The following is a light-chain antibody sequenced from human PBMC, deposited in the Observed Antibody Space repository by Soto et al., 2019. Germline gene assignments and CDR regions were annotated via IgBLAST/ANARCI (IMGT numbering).Light chain of an antibody. CDR3: HQYGSSPPS. CDR2: NAS. CDR1: QSVGKNY. V-gene: IGKV3-20*01. Sequence: EIVLTQSPATLYLSPGERVTLSCRASQSVGKNYLGWYQQKPGQAPRRLIYNASIMTTGISDRFSGNASGTDFTLTISRLEPDDFAIYYCHQYGSSPPSFGQGTPLEIK. J-gene: IGKJ5*01.